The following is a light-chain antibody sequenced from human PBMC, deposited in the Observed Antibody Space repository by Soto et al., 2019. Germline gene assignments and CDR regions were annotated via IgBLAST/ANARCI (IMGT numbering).Light chain of an antibody. V-gene: IGLV2-14*01. CDR1: ISDVGGHGF. J-gene: IGLJ1*01. CDR2: EVT. Sequence: QSALTQPASVSGSPGQSITISCTGTISDVGGHGFVSWYQQHPGKAPKLIIYEVTHRSSGVSNRFSGSKSGNTASLTISGLQADDEADYYCFSFTSHSSHYVFGTGTKLTVL. CDR3: FSFTSHSSHYV.